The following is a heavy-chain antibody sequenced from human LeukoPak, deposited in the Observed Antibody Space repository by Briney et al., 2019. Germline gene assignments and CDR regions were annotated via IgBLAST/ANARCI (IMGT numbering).Heavy chain of an antibody. CDR1: GYSFTSYW. Sequence: GESLKISCKGSGYSFTSYWIGWVRQMPGKGLEWRGIIYPGDSDTRYSPSFQGQVTISADKSISTAYLQWSSLKASDTAVYYCARPRFSSGTNSMRAFDIWGQGTMVTVSS. J-gene: IGHJ3*02. CDR3: ARPRFSSGTNSMRAFDI. D-gene: IGHD2-2*01. V-gene: IGHV5-51*01. CDR2: IYPGDSDT.